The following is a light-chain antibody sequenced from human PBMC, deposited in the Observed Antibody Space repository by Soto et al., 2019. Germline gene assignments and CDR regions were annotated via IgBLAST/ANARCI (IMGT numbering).Light chain of an antibody. CDR3: QQRYMWPET. V-gene: IGKV3-11*01. CDR1: QSVTNF. J-gene: IGKJ1*01. Sequence: EIVLTQSPGTLYLSPGERDTLSCRASQSVTNFLAWYQQKPGQSPSLLIYNASHRATGIPARFIGSGSGTDFTLAISSLEPEYFAVYYCQQRYMWPETFGQGTKVEIK. CDR2: NAS.